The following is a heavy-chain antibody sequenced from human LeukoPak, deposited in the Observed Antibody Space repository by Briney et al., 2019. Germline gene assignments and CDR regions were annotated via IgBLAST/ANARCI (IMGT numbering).Heavy chain of an antibody. V-gene: IGHV4-39*01. CDR1: GVSISSSSYY. Sequence: SETLSLTCTVSGVSISSSSYYWGWIRQPPGKGLEWIGSIYYSGTTYYNPSLKSRVTISVDTSNNQFSLKLSSVTAADTAVYYCARLDSSSWYRGWFDSWGQGTLVTVSS. D-gene: IGHD6-13*01. J-gene: IGHJ5*01. CDR2: IYYSGTT. CDR3: ARLDSSSWYRGWFDS.